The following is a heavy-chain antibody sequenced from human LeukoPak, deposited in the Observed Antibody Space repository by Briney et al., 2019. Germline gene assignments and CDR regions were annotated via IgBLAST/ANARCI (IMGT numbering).Heavy chain of an antibody. CDR2: IYYGGST. CDR1: GGSISSGGYY. CDR3: ARDLRDYGDSGLDY. Sequence: PSETLSLTCTVSGGSISSGGYYWSWIRQHPGKGLEWIGYIYYGGSTYYNPSLKSRVTISVDASKNQFSLKLSSVTAADTAVYYCARDLRDYGDSGLDYWGQGTLVTVSS. V-gene: IGHV4-31*03. D-gene: IGHD4-17*01. J-gene: IGHJ4*02.